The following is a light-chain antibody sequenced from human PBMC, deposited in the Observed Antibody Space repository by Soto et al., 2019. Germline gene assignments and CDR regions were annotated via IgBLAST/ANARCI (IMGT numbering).Light chain of an antibody. V-gene: IGKV3-20*01. CDR3: HECGYGADT. Sequence: LILTQSPGTLSLSPGERATLSCRASESVRNNSLAWYQQHPGQAPRLHIFGASSRATGIPDRFNGTGSGADFRLTISRLEPDDSAVDFRHECGYGADTCRQGTKLEIK. J-gene: IGKJ2*01. CDR1: ESVRNNS. CDR2: GAS.